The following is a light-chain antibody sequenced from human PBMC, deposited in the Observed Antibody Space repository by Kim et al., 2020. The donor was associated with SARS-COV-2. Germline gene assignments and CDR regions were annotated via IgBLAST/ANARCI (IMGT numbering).Light chain of an antibody. CDR2: KAS. CDR1: QSISNW. CDR3: QQYNDYPLT. V-gene: IGKV1-5*03. J-gene: IGKJ4*01. Sequence: DIQMTQSPSTLSASAGDRVTITCRASQSISNWLAWYQQKPGKAPKLLIHKASTLQTGVPSRFSGTTSGTEFSLIISSLQPDDFATYYCQQYNDYPLTFGGGTKLEI.